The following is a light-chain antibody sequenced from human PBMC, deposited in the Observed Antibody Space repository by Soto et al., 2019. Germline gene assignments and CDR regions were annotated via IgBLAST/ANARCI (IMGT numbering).Light chain of an antibody. V-gene: IGLV2-23*01. CDR3: CSYAGSSTSYV. CDR1: SRDVGSYNL. Sequence: QSALTQPASVSWSPGQSITISCTGTSRDVGSYNLVSWYQQHSVKAPKLMIYVGSNRPSGVSNRFSGSKSGNTASLTISGLQAEDAADYYCCSYAGSSTSYVFGTGTNVTVL. J-gene: IGLJ1*01. CDR2: VGS.